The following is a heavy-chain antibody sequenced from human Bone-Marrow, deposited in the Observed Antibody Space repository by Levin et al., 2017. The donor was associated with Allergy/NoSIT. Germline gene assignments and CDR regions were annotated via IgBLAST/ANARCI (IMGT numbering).Heavy chain of an antibody. D-gene: IGHD3-10*01. CDR1: GFTVSNNQ. CDR2: IYSGGST. Sequence: SCVVSGFTVSNNQMNWVRQAPGKGLEWVSVIYSGGSTYYADSVRGRVTVSRDSSENTVYLQMNSLRAEDTALYYCARFDYNSGISYWGQGTLVTVSS. V-gene: IGHV3-53*01. CDR3: ARFDYNSGISY. J-gene: IGHJ4*02.